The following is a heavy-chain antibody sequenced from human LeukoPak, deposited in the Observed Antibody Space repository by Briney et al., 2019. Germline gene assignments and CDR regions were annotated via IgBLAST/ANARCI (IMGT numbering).Heavy chain of an antibody. CDR3: AREGGSYHFDY. CDR2: IYYSGST. D-gene: IGHD1-26*01. J-gene: IGHJ4*02. CDR1: GGSISSYY. Sequence: SETLSLTCTVSGGSISSYYWTWIREPPGRGLEWIGYIYYSGSTNYNPSLKSRVTISVDTSKNQFSLKLSSVTAADTAVYYCAREGGSYHFDYWGQGTLVTVSS. V-gene: IGHV4-59*01.